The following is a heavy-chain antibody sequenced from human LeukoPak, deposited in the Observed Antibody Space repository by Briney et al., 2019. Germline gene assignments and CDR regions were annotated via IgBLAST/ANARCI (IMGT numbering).Heavy chain of an antibody. J-gene: IGHJ6*03. CDR1: GFTFSSYA. D-gene: IGHD2-2*01. CDR3: AKRSYCSSTSCYYYYYYYYMDV. Sequence: GGSLRLSCAASGFTFSSYAMSWVRQAPGKGLEWVSAISGSGSTYYADSVKGRFTISRDNSKNTLYLQMNSLRAEDTAVYYCAKRSYCSSTSCYYYYYYYYMDVWGKGTTVTVSS. CDR2: ISGSGST. V-gene: IGHV3-23*01.